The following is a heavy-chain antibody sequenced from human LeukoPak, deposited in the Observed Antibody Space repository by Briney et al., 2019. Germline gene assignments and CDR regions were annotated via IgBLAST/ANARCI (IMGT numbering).Heavy chain of an antibody. J-gene: IGHJ3*02. Sequence: ASVKVSCKASGYTFTSYYMHWVRQAPGQGLEWMGIISPSGGSTSYAQKFQGRVTMTRDTSTSTVYMELSSLRSEDTAVYYCAKSASSLDAFDIWGQGTMVTVSS. CDR2: ISPSGGST. CDR1: GYTFTSYY. D-gene: IGHD6-13*01. CDR3: AKSASSLDAFDI. V-gene: IGHV1-46*01.